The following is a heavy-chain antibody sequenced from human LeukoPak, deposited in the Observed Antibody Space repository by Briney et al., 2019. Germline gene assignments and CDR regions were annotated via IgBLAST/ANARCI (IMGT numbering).Heavy chain of an antibody. CDR2: IDTDGDT. V-gene: IGHV3-13*01. Sequence: GGSLRLSCAASGFTLSSYDMHWVRQVTGKGLEWVSLIDTDGDTYYAGSVKGRFTISRENAKNSLYLQMNSLRAGDTAVYYCARVRAPIVVVVVATLAAMDYWGQGTLVTVSS. CDR1: GFTLSSYD. D-gene: IGHD2-15*01. J-gene: IGHJ4*02. CDR3: ARVRAPIVVVVVATLAAMDY.